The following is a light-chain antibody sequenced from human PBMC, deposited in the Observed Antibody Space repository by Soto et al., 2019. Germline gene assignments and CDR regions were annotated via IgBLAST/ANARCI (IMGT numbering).Light chain of an antibody. V-gene: IGKV3-11*01. J-gene: IGKJ1*01. CDR2: DVS. CDR3: QQYDSSPRT. Sequence: IVLIQSPATLSVSPGERATLSCRASQNISNYLIWYQQKPGQAPRLLIYDVSNRATDIPARFSGSGSGTDFTLTISRLEPEDFAVYYCQQYDSSPRTFGQGTKVDIK. CDR1: QNISNY.